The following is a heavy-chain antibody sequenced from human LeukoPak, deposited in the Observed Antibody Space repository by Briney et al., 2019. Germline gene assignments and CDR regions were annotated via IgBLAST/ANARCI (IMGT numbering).Heavy chain of an antibody. D-gene: IGHD6-25*01. CDR2: INHSGST. CDR1: GGSFSGYY. J-gene: IGHJ5*02. V-gene: IGHV4-34*01. CDR3: ARPGRLYNWFDP. Sequence: PSETLYLTCTVSGGSFSGYYWSWIRQPPGKGLEWIGEINHSGSTNYNPSLKSRVAISVDTSKNQFSLKLSSVTAADTAVYYCARPGRLYNWFDPWGQGTLVTVSS.